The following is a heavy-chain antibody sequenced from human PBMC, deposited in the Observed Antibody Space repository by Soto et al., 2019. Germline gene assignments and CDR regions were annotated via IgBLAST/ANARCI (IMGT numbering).Heavy chain of an antibody. CDR3: ARQFRYSSISYYYYYGMDV. Sequence: GESLKISCKGPGYSFTSYWISWVRQMPGKGLEWMGRIDPSDSYTNYSPSFQGHVTISADKSISTAYLQWSSLKASDTAMYYCARQFRYSSISYYYYYGMDVWGQGTTVTVSS. V-gene: IGHV5-10-1*01. CDR1: GYSFTSYW. D-gene: IGHD6-19*01. CDR2: IDPSDSYT. J-gene: IGHJ6*02.